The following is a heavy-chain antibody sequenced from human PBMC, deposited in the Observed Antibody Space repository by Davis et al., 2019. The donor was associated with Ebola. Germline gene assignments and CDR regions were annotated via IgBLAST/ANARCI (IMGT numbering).Heavy chain of an antibody. CDR3: AKDLSNVIVVVTAIDS. Sequence: PGGSLRLSCAASGFTFSTYAMHWVRQAPGKGLEWVAVISYDGSDKYYADSVKGRFTIPRDNSKHTLYLQMNSVTAEDTAVYYCAKDLSNVIVVVTAIDSWGQGTLVTVSS. V-gene: IGHV3-30-3*01. CDR1: GFTFSTYA. D-gene: IGHD2-21*02. CDR2: ISYDGSDK. J-gene: IGHJ4*02.